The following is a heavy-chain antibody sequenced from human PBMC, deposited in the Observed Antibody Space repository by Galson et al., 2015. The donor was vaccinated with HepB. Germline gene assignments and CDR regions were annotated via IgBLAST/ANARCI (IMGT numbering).Heavy chain of an antibody. CDR2: IKSKTDGGTT. V-gene: IGHV3-15*01. CDR3: TSRIMTTVTPDY. CDR1: GFTFSNAW. D-gene: IGHD4-17*01. J-gene: IGHJ4*02. Sequence: SLRLSCAASGFTFSNAWMSWVRQAPGKGLEWVGRIKSKTDGGTTDYAAPVKGRFTISRDDSKNTLYLQMNSLKTEDTAVYYCTSRIMTTVTPDYWGQGTLVTVSS.